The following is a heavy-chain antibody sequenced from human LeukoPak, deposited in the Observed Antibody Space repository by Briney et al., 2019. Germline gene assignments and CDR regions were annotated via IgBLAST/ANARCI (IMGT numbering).Heavy chain of an antibody. CDR3: AKRNYGGSIPNWFDP. D-gene: IGHD1-7*01. Sequence: PSETLSLTCAVYGGSFSGYYWGWIRQPPGKGLEWIGSIYNSGSTYYNPSLKSRVTISVDKSKNQFSLKLSSVTAADTAVYYCAKRNYGGSIPNWFDPWGQGTLVTVSS. CDR1: GGSFSGYY. J-gene: IGHJ5*02. V-gene: IGHV4-34*01. CDR2: IYNSGST.